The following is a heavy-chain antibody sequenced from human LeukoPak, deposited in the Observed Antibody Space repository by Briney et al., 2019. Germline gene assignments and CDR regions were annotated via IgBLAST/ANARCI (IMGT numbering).Heavy chain of an antibody. V-gene: IGHV4-59*13. Sequence: SETLSLTCTVSGGSIRSYYWSWIRQPPGKGLEWIGYIYYSGSTNYNPSLESRVTISVDTSKNQFSLKLNSVTAADTAVYYCARAGVVTNPTSYWYFDLWGRGTLVTVSS. CDR1: GGSIRSYY. CDR2: IYYSGST. J-gene: IGHJ2*01. CDR3: ARAGVVTNPTSYWYFDL. D-gene: IGHD3-3*01.